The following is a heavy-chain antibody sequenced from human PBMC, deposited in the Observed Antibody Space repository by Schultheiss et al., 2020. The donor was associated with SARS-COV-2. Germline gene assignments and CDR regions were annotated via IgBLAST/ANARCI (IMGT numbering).Heavy chain of an antibody. Sequence: SETLSLTCAVYGGSFSGYYWSWIRQPPGKGLEWIGSIYYSGSTYYNPSLKSRVTISVDTSKNQFSLKLSSVTAADTAVYYCAVQGYYSNWFDPWGQGTLVTVSS. CDR3: AVQGYYSNWFDP. J-gene: IGHJ5*02. V-gene: IGHV4-34*01. CDR2: IYYSGST. CDR1: GGSFSGYY. D-gene: IGHD2-15*01.